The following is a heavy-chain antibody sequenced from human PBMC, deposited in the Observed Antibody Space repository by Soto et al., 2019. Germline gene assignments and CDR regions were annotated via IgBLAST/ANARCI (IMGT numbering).Heavy chain of an antibody. V-gene: IGHV4-30-4*01. D-gene: IGHD6-13*01. J-gene: IGHJ6*02. Sequence: SETLSLTCTVSGGSISSGDYYWSWIRQPPGKGLEWIGYIYYGGSTYYNPSLKSRVTISVDTSKNQFSLKLSSVTAADTAVYYCARVSSSSWYVYGMDVWGQGTTVTVSS. CDR1: GGSISSGDYY. CDR2: IYYGGST. CDR3: ARVSSSSWYVYGMDV.